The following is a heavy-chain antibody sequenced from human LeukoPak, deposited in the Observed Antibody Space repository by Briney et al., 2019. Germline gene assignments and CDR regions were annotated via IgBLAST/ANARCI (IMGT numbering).Heavy chain of an antibody. V-gene: IGHV4-4*07. CDR2: IYTSGST. D-gene: IGHD3-3*01. J-gene: IGHJ5*02. CDR1: GGSISSYY. CDR3: ARLLETIFGVVWFDP. Sequence: SETLSLTCTVSGGSISSYYWSWIRQPARKGLEWIGRIYTSGSTNYNPSLKSRVTISVDTSKNQFSLKLSSVTAADTAVYYCARLLETIFGVVWFDPWGQGTLVTVSS.